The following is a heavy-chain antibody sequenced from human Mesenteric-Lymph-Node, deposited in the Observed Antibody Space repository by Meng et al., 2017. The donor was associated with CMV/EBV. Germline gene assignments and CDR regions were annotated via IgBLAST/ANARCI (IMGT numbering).Heavy chain of an antibody. J-gene: IGHJ3*02. Sequence: GGSLRLSCAASGFTFSSYDMHWVRQATGKGLEWVSAIGTAGDTYYPGSVKGRFTISRENAKNSLFLQMNSLRAGDTAVYYCARDCGGDCSHAFDIWGQGTMVTVSS. V-gene: IGHV3-13*01. D-gene: IGHD2-21*01. CDR3: ARDCGGDCSHAFDI. CDR2: IGTAGDT. CDR1: GFTFSSYD.